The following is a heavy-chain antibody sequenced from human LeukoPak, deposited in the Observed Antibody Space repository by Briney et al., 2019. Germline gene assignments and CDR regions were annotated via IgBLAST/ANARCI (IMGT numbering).Heavy chain of an antibody. D-gene: IGHD1-7*01. CDR3: ARDRNWNYDY. Sequence: GGSLRLSCAASGFTFSDYTMDWVRQAPGKGLEWVSSIGSSGDSIYYADSVKGRFTISRDNAKNSLDLQMNSLRAEDTAVYYCARDRNWNYDYWGQGTLVTVSS. CDR1: GFTFSDYT. V-gene: IGHV3-21*01. J-gene: IGHJ4*02. CDR2: IGSSGDSI.